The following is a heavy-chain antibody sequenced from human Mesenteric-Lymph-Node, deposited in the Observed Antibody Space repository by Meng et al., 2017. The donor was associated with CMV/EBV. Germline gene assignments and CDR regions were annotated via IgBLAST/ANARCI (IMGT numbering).Heavy chain of an antibody. J-gene: IGHJ5*02. Sequence: ASVKVSCKASESTFSTCDINWVRQATGQGLEWTGWINPAAYTGYAQRFQGRVIITRDPSSSTVYMELNSLRSEDTAIYFCARHCVWGYQGESWGQGTLVTVSS. CDR3: ARHCVWGYQGES. D-gene: IGHD3-16*01. CDR1: ESTFSTCD. CDR2: INPAAYT. V-gene: IGHV1-8*01.